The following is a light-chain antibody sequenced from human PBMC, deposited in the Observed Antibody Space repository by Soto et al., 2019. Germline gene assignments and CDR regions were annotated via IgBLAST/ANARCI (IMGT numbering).Light chain of an antibody. V-gene: IGKV1D-12*01. CDR3: QQANSFPLT. CDR1: QGISSW. J-gene: IGKJ4*01. CDR2: AAS. Sequence: DIQMTQSPSSVSASVGDRVTITCRASQGISSWLAWYQQKPGKAPKLLIYAASSLQSGVPSRFXDXXXXXXXXLTISSLQPEDXATYYCQQANSFPLTFGGGTKVEIK.